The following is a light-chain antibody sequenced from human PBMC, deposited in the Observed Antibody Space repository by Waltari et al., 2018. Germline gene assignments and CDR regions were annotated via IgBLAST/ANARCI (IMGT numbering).Light chain of an antibody. Sequence: SYDLTQPPSVSVSPGQTATIFCSGHNLSDKYVSWYHQRPGQSPLLVIYQDRKRPSGIPERFSGSNSGNPATLTISGTQSMDEGDYYCQAWDSSTVVFGGGTKLTVL. CDR3: QAWDSSTVV. V-gene: IGLV3-1*01. CDR2: QDR. CDR1: NLSDKY. J-gene: IGLJ2*01.